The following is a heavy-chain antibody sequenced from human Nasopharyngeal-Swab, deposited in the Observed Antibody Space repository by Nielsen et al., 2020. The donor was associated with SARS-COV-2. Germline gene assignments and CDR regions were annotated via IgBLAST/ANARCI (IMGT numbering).Heavy chain of an antibody. V-gene: IGHV4-59*08. CDR2: IYNSAST. CDR3: AKIEWQSVRWFDR. J-gene: IGHJ5*02. D-gene: IGHD5-12*01. CDR1: GGSISSYY. Sequence: SETLSLTCTVSGGSISSYYWTWIRQPPGKGLEWIAYIYNSASTSYNPSLKSRLTVSVDTSKNQLSLKLNSVTAADTAVYYCAKIEWQSVRWFDRWGQGTLVTVSS.